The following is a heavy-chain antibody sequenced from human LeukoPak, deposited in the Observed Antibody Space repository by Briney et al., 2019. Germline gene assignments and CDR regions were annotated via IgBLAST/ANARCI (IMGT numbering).Heavy chain of an antibody. CDR2: IIPMLGIA. Sequence: SVKVSCKASGGTFNSYSISWVRQAPGQGLEWMGRIIPMLGIANYAREFQGRVTITADRSTSTAYMDVSSLRSEDTAVYYCARVGCSSVSCYYYHMDVWGKGTTVTVSS. CDR1: GGTFNSYS. J-gene: IGHJ6*03. CDR3: ARVGCSSVSCYYYHMDV. V-gene: IGHV1-69*04. D-gene: IGHD2-2*01.